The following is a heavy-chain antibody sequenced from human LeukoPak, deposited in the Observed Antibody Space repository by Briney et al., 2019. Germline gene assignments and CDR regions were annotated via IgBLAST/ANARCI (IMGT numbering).Heavy chain of an antibody. CDR1: GGSFSGYY. Sequence: SETLSLTCAVYGGSFSGYYWSWIRQPPGKGLEWIGEINHSGSTNYNPSLKSRVTISVDTSKNQFSLKLSSVTAADTAVYYCARIYGSGSYFSDYWGQGTLATVSS. V-gene: IGHV4-34*01. CDR3: ARIYGSGSYFSDY. CDR2: INHSGST. J-gene: IGHJ4*02. D-gene: IGHD3-10*01.